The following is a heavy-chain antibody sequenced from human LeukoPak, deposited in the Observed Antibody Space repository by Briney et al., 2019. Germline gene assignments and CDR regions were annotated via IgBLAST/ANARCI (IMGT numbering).Heavy chain of an antibody. CDR2: ISGSGGST. V-gene: IGHV3-23*01. CDR1: GFTFSSYA. J-gene: IGHJ6*03. CDR3: AKGYSSNWVYYYMDV. D-gene: IGHD6-13*01. Sequence: PGGSLRLSCAASGFTFSSYAMSWVRQAPGKGLEWVSAISGSGGSTYYADSVKGRFTISRDNSKNTLSLQINSLRAEDTAVYYCAKGYSSNWVYYYMDVWGKGTTVTVSS.